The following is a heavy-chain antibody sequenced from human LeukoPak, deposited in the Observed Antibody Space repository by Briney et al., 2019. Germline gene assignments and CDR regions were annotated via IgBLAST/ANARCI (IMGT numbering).Heavy chain of an antibody. J-gene: IGHJ4*02. V-gene: IGHV3-33*08. Sequence: GSLRLSCAASGSTFSSYAMHWVRQAPGKGLEWVAVIWYDGSNKYYADSVKGRFTISRDNSKNTLYLQMNSLRAEDTAVYYCARDYGAFDYWGQGTLVTVSS. CDR1: GSTFSSYA. CDR2: IWYDGSNK. D-gene: IGHD4-17*01. CDR3: ARDYGAFDY.